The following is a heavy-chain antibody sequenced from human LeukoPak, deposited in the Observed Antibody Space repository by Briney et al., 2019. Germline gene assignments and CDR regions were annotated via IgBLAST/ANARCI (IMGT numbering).Heavy chain of an antibody. CDR2: INPNSGGT. CDR3: ARVVSSRATPYYFDY. J-gene: IGHJ4*02. CDR1: GYTFTGYY. D-gene: IGHD3-10*01. V-gene: IGHV1-2*02. Sequence: ASVKVSCKASGYTFTGYYMHWVRQAPGQGLEWMGWINPNSGGTNYAQKFQGRVTMTRDTSISTTYMELSRLRSDDTAVYYCARVVSSRATPYYFDYWGQGTLVTVSS.